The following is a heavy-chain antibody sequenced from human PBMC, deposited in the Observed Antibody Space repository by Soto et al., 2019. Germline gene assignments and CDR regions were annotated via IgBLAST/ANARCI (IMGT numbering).Heavy chain of an antibody. D-gene: IGHD3-22*01. CDR2: ISYDGSNK. CDR1: GFTFSSYA. J-gene: IGHJ4*02. CDR3: AIPAYYYDSSVYLNY. Sequence: GGSLRLSCAASGFTFSSYAMHWVRQAPGKGLEWVAVISYDGSNKYYADSVKGRFTISRDNTKNTLYLQMNSLRAEDTAVYYCAIPAYYYDSSVYLNYWGQGTLVTVSS. V-gene: IGHV3-30-3*01.